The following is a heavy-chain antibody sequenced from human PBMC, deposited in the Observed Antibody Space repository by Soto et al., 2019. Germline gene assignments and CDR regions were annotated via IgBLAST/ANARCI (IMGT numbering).Heavy chain of an antibody. D-gene: IGHD2-15*01. CDR1: GGSISSSSYY. CDR3: AREEVVVVVAATPGYYYYGMDV. CDR2: IYYSGST. J-gene: IGHJ6*02. Sequence: SSETLSLTCTVSGGSISSSSYYWGWIRQPPGKGLEWIGSIYYSGSTYYNPSLKSRVTISVDTSKNQFSLKLSSVTAADTAVYYCAREEVVVVVAATPGYYYYGMDVWGQGTTVTVSS. V-gene: IGHV4-39*02.